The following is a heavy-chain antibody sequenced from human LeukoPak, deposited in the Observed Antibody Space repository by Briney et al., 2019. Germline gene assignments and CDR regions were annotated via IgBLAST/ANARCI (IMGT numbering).Heavy chain of an antibody. Sequence: PSETLSLTCTVSGGSISSYYWSWIRQPPGKGLEWIGYIYYSGSTNYNPSLKSRVTISVDTSKNQFSLKLSSVTAADTAVYYCARGYGSGSSPRFDPWGQGTLVTVSS. D-gene: IGHD3-10*01. CDR2: IYYSGST. CDR1: GGSISSYY. CDR3: ARGYGSGSSPRFDP. J-gene: IGHJ5*02. V-gene: IGHV4-59*08.